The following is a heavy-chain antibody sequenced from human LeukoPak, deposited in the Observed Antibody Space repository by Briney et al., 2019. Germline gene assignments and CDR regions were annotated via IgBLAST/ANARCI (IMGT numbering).Heavy chain of an antibody. Sequence: PSQTLSLTCTVSGGSISSGSYYWSWIRQPAGKGLEWIGRIYTSGSTNYNPSLKSRVTISVDTSKNQFSLKLSSVTAADTAVYYCARRYSRQLVRTGGFDPWGQGTLVTVSS. CDR3: ARRYSRQLVRTGGFDP. CDR1: GGSISSGSYY. CDR2: IYTSGST. D-gene: IGHD6-13*01. J-gene: IGHJ5*02. V-gene: IGHV4-61*02.